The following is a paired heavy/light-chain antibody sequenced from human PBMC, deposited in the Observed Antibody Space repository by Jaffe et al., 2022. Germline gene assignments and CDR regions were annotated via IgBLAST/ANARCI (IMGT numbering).Light chain of an antibody. Sequence: QSVLTQPPSVSAAPGQKVTISCSGSSSNIGNNYVSWYQQLPGTAPKLLIYENNKRPSGIPDRFSGSKSGTSATLGITGLQTGDEADYYCGTWDSSLSAYYVFGTGTKVTVL. CDR2: ENN. V-gene: IGLV1-51*02. J-gene: IGLJ1*01. CDR3: GTWDSSLSAYYV. CDR1: SSNIGNNY.
Heavy chain of an antibody. CDR1: GFTFTSSA. CDR3: AARYYDFWSGYYTNDAFDI. V-gene: IGHV1-58*01. J-gene: IGHJ3*02. Sequence: QMQLVQSGPEVKKPGTSVKVSCKASGFTFTSSAVQWVRQARGQRLEWIGWIVVGSGNTNYAQKFQERVTITRDMSTSTAYMELSSLRSEDTAVYYCAARYYDFWSGYYTNDAFDIWGQGTMVTVSS. CDR2: IVVGSGNT. D-gene: IGHD3-3*01.